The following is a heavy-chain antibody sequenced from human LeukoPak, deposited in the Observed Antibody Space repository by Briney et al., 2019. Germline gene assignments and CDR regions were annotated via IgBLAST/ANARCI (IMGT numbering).Heavy chain of an antibody. D-gene: IGHD3-3*01. CDR3: AGDHSYYDFWSGYSDY. CDR1: GGSISSYY. CDR2: NYTSGST. J-gene: IGHJ4*02. Sequence: SETLSLTCTVSGGSISSYYWSWIRQPAGKGLEWIGRNYTSGSTNYNPSLKSRVTMSVDTSKNQFSLQLSSVTAADTAVYYCAGDHSYYDFWSGYSDYWGQGTLVTVSS. V-gene: IGHV4-4*07.